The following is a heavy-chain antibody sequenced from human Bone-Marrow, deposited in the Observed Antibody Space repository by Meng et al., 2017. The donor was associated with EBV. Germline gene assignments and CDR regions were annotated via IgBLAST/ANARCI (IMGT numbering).Heavy chain of an antibody. D-gene: IGHD5-24*01. V-gene: IGHV4-39*07. CDR1: GGSISSSSYY. J-gene: IGHJ4*02. CDR2: IYYSGST. CDR3: ARDGYNFPPDY. Sequence: LQEAGPGLVKPSATLSLPCTVSGGSISSSSYYWGCIRQPPGKGLEWIGSIYYSGSTYYNPSLKSRVTISVDTSKNQFSLKLSSVTAADTAVYYCARDGYNFPPDYWGQGTLVTVSS.